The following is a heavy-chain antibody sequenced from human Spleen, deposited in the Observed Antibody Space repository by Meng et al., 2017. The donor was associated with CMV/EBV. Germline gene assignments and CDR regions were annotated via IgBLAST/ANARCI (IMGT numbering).Heavy chain of an antibody. D-gene: IGHD3-22*01. CDR1: GDSISSSSYY. CDR3: ARTITMIVVPAAFAYYFDY. J-gene: IGHJ4*02. Sequence: SETLSLTCTVSGDSISSSSYYWGWIRQPPGKGLEWIGSIYYSGSTYYNPSLKSRVTISIDTSKNQFSLKLSSVTAADTAVYYCARTITMIVVPAAFAYYFDYWGQGSLVTVSS. CDR2: IYYSGST. V-gene: IGHV4-39*01.